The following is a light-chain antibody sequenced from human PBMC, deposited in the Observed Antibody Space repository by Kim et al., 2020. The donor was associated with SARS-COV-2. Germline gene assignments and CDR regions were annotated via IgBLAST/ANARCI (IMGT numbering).Light chain of an antibody. CDR3: QQSYNTPYT. J-gene: IGKJ2*01. CDR1: QSIISA. V-gene: IGKV1-39*01. Sequence: SSSVGDRVTITCRASQSIISALNWYQQKPGKAPKFLIFGASNLQTGVPLRFSGSGSGTDFTLTISSLQPEDCATYYCQQSYNTPYTFGQGTKLEI. CDR2: GAS.